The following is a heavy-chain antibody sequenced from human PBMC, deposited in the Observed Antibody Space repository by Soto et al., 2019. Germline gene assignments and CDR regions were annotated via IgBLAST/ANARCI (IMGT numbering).Heavy chain of an antibody. CDR1: GFTFSSYA. Sequence: QVQLVESGGGVVQPGRSLRLSCAASGFTFSSYAMHWVRQAPGKGLEWVAVISYDGSNKYYADSVKGRFTISRDNSKNTLYLQMNSLRAEDTAVYYCARDHIVVVPAAMTLDYWGQGTPVTVSS. V-gene: IGHV3-30-3*01. CDR3: ARDHIVVVPAAMTLDY. CDR2: ISYDGSNK. D-gene: IGHD2-2*01. J-gene: IGHJ4*02.